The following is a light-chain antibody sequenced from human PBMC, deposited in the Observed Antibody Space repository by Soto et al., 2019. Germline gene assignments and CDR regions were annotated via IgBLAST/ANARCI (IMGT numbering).Light chain of an antibody. CDR1: SSNIGSNT. Sequence: SVLTHPPSASGTPGQRVTISCSGSSSNIGSNTVNWYQQLPGTAPKVLIYSNNQRPSGVPDRFSGSKSETSASLAISGLQSEDEADYYCAAWDYSLNAYVFGIGTKVTVL. V-gene: IGLV1-44*01. CDR2: SNN. J-gene: IGLJ1*01. CDR3: AAWDYSLNAYV.